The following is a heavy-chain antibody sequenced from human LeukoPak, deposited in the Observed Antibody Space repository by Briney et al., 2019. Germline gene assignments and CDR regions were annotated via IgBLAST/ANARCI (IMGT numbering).Heavy chain of an antibody. V-gene: IGHV3-53*01. Sequence: GGSLRLSCAASGFTVSSNYMSWVRQAPGKGLGWVSVIYSGGSTYYADSVKGRFTISRDNSKNTLYLQMNSLRAEDTAVYYCARDRPYKGFDYWGQGTLVTVSS. CDR3: ARDRPYKGFDY. CDR1: GFTVSSNY. J-gene: IGHJ4*02. CDR2: IYSGGST. D-gene: IGHD5-24*01.